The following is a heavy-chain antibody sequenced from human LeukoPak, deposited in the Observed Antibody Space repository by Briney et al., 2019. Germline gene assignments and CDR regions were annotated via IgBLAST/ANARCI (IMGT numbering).Heavy chain of an antibody. CDR1: GYTFTSNY. Sequence: ASVTVSCKAFGYTFTSNYMHWVRQAPGQGPEWMGVISPSGGSTTYAQKFQGRVTLTRDMSTSTAYMEPRSLRSDDTAVYYCARVFRTYYYYMDVWGKGTTVTVSS. CDR3: ARVFRTYYYYMDV. V-gene: IGHV1-46*01. CDR2: ISPSGGST. J-gene: IGHJ6*03. D-gene: IGHD3/OR15-3a*01.